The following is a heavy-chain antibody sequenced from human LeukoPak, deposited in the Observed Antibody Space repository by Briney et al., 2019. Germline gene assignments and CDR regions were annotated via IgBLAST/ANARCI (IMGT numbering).Heavy chain of an antibody. CDR2: IYYSGST. D-gene: IGHD3-3*01. CDR1: GFTFSSYA. J-gene: IGHJ3*02. CDR3: ARRDSITIFGVVTEPNAFDI. Sequence: GSLRLSCAASGFTFSSYAMSWVRQAPGKGLEWIGSIYYSGSTYYNPSLKSRVTISVDTSKNQFSLKLSSVTAADTAVYYCARRDSITIFGVVTEPNAFDIWGQGTMVTVSS. V-gene: IGHV4-38-2*01.